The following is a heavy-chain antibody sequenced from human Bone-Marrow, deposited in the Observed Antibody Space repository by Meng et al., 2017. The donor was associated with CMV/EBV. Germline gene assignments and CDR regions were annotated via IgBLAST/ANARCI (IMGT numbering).Heavy chain of an antibody. Sequence: SCAASGFTFSWYSMNWVRQAPGKGLEWVSRINTDGSNPTYADSVKGRFTISRDNAKNTLSLQLNGLRAEDTAVYYCARGRSGYYFDYWGQGTLVTVSS. J-gene: IGHJ4*02. CDR1: GFTFSWYS. V-gene: IGHV3-74*03. CDR3: ARGRSGYYFDY. D-gene: IGHD6-25*01. CDR2: INTDGSNP.